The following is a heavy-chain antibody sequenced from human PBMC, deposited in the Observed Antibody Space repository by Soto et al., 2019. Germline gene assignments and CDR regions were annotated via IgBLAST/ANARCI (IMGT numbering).Heavy chain of an antibody. CDR1: GFTFSSYA. CDR2: ISYDGSNK. V-gene: IGHV3-30-3*01. D-gene: IGHD4-17*01. CDR3: ARETVALDY. Sequence: QVQLVESGGGVVQPGRSLRLSCAASGFTFSSYAMHWVRQAPGKGLEWVAVISYDGSNKYYADSVKGRFTISRDSSKNTLYLQMNSLRPEDTAVYYCARETVALDYWGQGTLVTVSS. J-gene: IGHJ4*02.